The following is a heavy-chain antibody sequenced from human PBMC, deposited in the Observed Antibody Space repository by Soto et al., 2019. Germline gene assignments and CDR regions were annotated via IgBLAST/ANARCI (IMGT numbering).Heavy chain of an antibody. CDR3: ARPDEGGYSSNHHYYYALDV. CDR1: GGTFRSYS. V-gene: IGHV1-69*01. D-gene: IGHD3-22*01. CDR2: IIPIYDIT. J-gene: IGHJ6*02. Sequence: QVQLVQSGAEVKKPGSSVKVSCKASGGTFRSYSISWVRQAPGQGLEWIGGIIPIYDITNYAQKFKGRVTITADESTSTAYMELSSLGSDDTAVYYCARPDEGGYSSNHHYYYALDVWGQGTTVTV.